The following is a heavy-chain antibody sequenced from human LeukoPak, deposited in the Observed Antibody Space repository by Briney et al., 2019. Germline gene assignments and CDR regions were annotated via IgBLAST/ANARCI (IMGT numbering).Heavy chain of an antibody. V-gene: IGHV3-23*01. J-gene: IGHJ6*03. CDR1: GFTFSSYA. D-gene: IGHD2-15*01. Sequence: GGSLRLSCAASGFTFSSYAMSWVRQAPGKGLEWVSAISGSGGSTYYADSVKGRFTISRDNSKNTLYLQMNSLRAEDTAVYYCAKIFGGNYCYYYMDVWGKGTTVTVSS. CDR3: AKIFGGNYCYYYMDV. CDR2: ISGSGGST.